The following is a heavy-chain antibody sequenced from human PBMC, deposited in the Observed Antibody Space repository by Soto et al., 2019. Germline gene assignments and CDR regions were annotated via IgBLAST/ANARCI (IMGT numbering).Heavy chain of an antibody. CDR3: AARMSERGATTHYYGMDV. Sequence: QMQLVQSGPEVKKPGTSVKVSCKASGFTFTSSAVQWVRQARGQRLEWIGWIVVGSGNTNYAQKFQERVTITRDMSTSTAYMELSSLRSEDTAVYYCAARMSERGATTHYYGMDVWGQGTTVTVSS. J-gene: IGHJ6*02. D-gene: IGHD1-26*01. V-gene: IGHV1-58*01. CDR1: GFTFTSSA. CDR2: IVVGSGNT.